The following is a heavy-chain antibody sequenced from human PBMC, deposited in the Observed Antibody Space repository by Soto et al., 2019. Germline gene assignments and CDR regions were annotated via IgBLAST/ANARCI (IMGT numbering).Heavy chain of an antibody. CDR3: AHIVITFGGVVADDAFDV. V-gene: IGHV2-5*02. Sequence: QITLMESGPTLVNPTETLTLTCTFSGFSLTTRGVGVGWIRQPPGTALEWLAVIYWDDDNRYSPSLKTRLVLSKDTPKNQVLLTMTNMDSVDTATYFCAHIVITFGGVVADDAFDVCGQGTVVTVSS. D-gene: IGHD3-16*02. CDR1: GFSLTTRGVG. CDR2: IYWDDDN. J-gene: IGHJ3*01.